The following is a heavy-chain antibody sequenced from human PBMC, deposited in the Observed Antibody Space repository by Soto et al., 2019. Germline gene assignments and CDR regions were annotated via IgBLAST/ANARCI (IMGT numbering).Heavy chain of an antibody. CDR1: GYTFRSCS. D-gene: IGHD3-16*01. CDR2: INPSGGST. CDR3: ARDKPALGGRFMDV. Sequence: ASVNVSCKASGYTFRSCSMHCVRQAPGQGLEWMGIINPSGGSTSYAQKFQGRVTMTRDTSTSTVYMELSSLRSEDTAVYYCARDKPALGGRFMDVWGQGTTVTVSS. J-gene: IGHJ6*02. V-gene: IGHV1-46*01.